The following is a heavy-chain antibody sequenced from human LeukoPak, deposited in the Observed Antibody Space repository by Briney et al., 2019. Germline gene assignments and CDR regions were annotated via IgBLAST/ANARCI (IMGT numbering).Heavy chain of an antibody. CDR3: AKDIEHFDL. CDR1: VFILRHLH. D-gene: IGHD2-15*01. Sequence: GGTVRLPRASCVFILRHLHMRGVRQPPAKGLEWDSGRRRGGAKFFYTSTVKGQFTISRDDSNSTVLLHMNRLGVEDTAMYYCAKDIEHFDLWGQGTLVIVSS. V-gene: IGHV3-23*01. J-gene: IGHJ4*02. CDR2: RRRGGAKF.